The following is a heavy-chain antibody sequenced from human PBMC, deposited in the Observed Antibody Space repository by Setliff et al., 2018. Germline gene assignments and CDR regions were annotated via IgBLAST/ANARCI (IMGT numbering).Heavy chain of an antibody. CDR1: DYSISSGYY. V-gene: IGHV4-38-2*01. J-gene: IGHJ3*01. CDR2: VYYSGSI. D-gene: IGHD5-12*01. Sequence: PSETLSLTCAVSDYSISSGYYWGWIRQPPGKGLEWIGSVYYSGSIYYNPSLKSRVTLFVDTSKDQFSLRLTSMTAADTAVYYCARQVEMATIAFDVWGQGTMVTVSS. CDR3: ARQVEMATIAFDV.